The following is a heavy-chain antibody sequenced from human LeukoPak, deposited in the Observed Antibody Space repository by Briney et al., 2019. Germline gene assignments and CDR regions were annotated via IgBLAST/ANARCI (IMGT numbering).Heavy chain of an antibody. CDR1: GYTFTGYY. Sequence: ASVTVSCKASGYTFTGYYIHWVRQAPGQGLEWMGWMNPKSGATDYARKFQGRVTMTRDMSTSTVYMELSSLRSEDTAVYYCARDAKWYYDSSGTYYFDYWGQGTLVTVSS. CDR3: ARDAKWYYDSSGTYYFDY. V-gene: IGHV1-2*02. J-gene: IGHJ4*02. D-gene: IGHD3-22*01. CDR2: MNPKSGAT.